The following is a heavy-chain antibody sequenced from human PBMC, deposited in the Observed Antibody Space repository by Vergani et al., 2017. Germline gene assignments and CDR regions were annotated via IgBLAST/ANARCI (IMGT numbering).Heavy chain of an antibody. Sequence: EVQMLESGGGLIQPGGSLRLSCAASGFTFSSYAMTWVRQAPRKGLEWVSGISGSGGSTQYADSVKGRFTISRDNPKNTLYLQMNSLRAEDTAVYYCAKGDRYFDESFYSYMDVWGKGTTVTVSS. CDR2: ISGSGGST. CDR1: GFTFSSYA. J-gene: IGHJ6*03. D-gene: IGHD3-9*01. V-gene: IGHV3-23*01. CDR3: AKGDRYFDESFYSYMDV.